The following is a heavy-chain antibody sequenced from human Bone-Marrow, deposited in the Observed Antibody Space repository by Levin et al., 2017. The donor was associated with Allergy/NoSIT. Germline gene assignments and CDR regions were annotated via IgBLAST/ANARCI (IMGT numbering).Heavy chain of an antibody. J-gene: IGHJ4*02. CDR2: HDQIGNA. Sequence: SETLSLTCTVSGVSITRSEYYWSWVRQTPGKGLEWIGYHDQIGNAYYGPSFKSRATMSLDSTKSQFSLKLAYVTAADTAVYYCAATGGMRDYWGRGTLVTVSS. V-gene: IGHV4-30-4*08. D-gene: IGHD2-8*02. CDR1: GVSITRSEYY. CDR3: AATGGMRDY.